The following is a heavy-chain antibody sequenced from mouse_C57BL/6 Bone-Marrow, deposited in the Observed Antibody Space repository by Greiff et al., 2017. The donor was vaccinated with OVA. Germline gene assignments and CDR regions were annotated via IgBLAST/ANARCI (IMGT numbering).Heavy chain of an antibody. CDR3: ARGSYYSIYYFDY. J-gene: IGHJ2*01. CDR2: IYPGSGST. Sequence: QVQLQQPGAELVKPGASVKMSCKASGYTFTSYWITWVKQRPGQGLEWIGDIYPGSGSTTYNEKLKIKATLTVDTSSSTAYMQLSSLTSEDSAVYYCARGSYYSIYYFDYWGQGTTLTVSS. D-gene: IGHD2-5*01. CDR1: GYTFTSYW. V-gene: IGHV1-55*01.